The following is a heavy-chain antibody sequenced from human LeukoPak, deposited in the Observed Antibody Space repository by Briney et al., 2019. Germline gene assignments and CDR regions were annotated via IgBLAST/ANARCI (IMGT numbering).Heavy chain of an antibody. V-gene: IGHV3-21*01. CDR2: ISSSGSYI. D-gene: IGHD3-10*01. CDR3: ARDERGLIRFDY. J-gene: IGHJ4*02. Sequence: GGSLRPSCAASGFTFSSYSMNWVRQAPGKGLEWVSLISSSGSYIYYADSLKGRFTISRDNAKNSLYLQMNSLRAEDTAVYYCARDERGLIRFDYWGQGTLVTVSS. CDR1: GFTFSSYS.